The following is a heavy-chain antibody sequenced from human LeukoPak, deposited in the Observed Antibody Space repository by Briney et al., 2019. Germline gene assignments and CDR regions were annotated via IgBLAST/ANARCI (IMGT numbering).Heavy chain of an antibody. D-gene: IGHD2-2*02. CDR3: ARDSPREIPVDAFDI. Sequence: GGSLRLSCAASGFTFSDYYMSWIRQAPGKGLEWVSYISSSGSTIYYADSVKGRFTTSRDNAKNSLYLQMNSLRAEDTAVYYCARDSPREIPVDAFDIWGQGTMVTVSS. CDR1: GFTFSDYY. V-gene: IGHV3-11*01. J-gene: IGHJ3*02. CDR2: ISSSGSTI.